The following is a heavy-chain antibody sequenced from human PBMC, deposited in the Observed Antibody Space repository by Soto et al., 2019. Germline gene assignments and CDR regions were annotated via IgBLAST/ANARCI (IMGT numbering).Heavy chain of an antibody. CDR1: GFTFSRHG. Sequence: QVQLVESGGGVVQPGTSLRLSCAASGFTFSRHGMHWGSQTPGKGLEWLAVILNDASGHWYADSVKGRFPISRDNFENTVYLQMNGLRLDDTAMYYCARDDDYPDNGFDYWGQGTLVTVSS. D-gene: IGHD4-17*01. J-gene: IGHJ4*02. V-gene: IGHV3-33*01. CDR3: ARDDDYPDNGFDY. CDR2: ILNDASGH.